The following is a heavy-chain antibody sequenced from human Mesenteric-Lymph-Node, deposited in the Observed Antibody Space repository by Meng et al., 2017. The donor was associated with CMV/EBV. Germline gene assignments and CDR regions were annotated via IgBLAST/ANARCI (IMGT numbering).Heavy chain of an antibody. J-gene: IGHJ4*02. V-gene: IGHV1-46*01. D-gene: IGHD2-15*01. Sequence: ASVKVSCKPSGYTFTNSFFHWVRQAPGQGLEWMARIDPSGDSPTYAQNFRGRVTMARDTSTTTVYLDLTSLTSGDTAMYYCARDSPFEDKWDWGQGTLVIVSS. CDR2: IDPSGDSP. CDR1: GYTFTNSF. CDR3: ARDSPFEDKWD.